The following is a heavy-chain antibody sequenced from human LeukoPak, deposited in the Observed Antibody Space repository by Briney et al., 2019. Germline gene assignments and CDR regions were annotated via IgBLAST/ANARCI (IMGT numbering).Heavy chain of an antibody. CDR3: AKAIYGSGTYLFDY. CDR2: IRYDGGET. J-gene: IGHJ4*02. D-gene: IGHD3-10*01. CDR1: GFTFNRRG. Sequence: PGGSLRLSCAASGFTFNRRGMHWVRQAPGKGLEWVAFIRYDGGETFYADFVKGRFTISRDNSKNTLSLQLNTLRPEDTALYYCAKAIYGSGTYLFDYWGQGTLVTVSS. V-gene: IGHV3-30*02.